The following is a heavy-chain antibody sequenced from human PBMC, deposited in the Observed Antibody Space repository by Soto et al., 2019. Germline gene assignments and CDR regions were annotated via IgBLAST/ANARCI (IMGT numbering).Heavy chain of an antibody. CDR3: ARDGRFEYSSSSFALDY. V-gene: IGHV1-18*04. Sequence: SVKVSCKASGYTFTSYGISWVRQAPLQGLEWMGWISAYNGNTNYAQKLQGRVTMTTDTSTSTAYMELRSLRSDDTAVYYCARDGRFEYSSSSFALDYWGQGTLVTVSS. J-gene: IGHJ4*02. D-gene: IGHD6-6*01. CDR1: GYTFTSYG. CDR2: ISAYNGNT.